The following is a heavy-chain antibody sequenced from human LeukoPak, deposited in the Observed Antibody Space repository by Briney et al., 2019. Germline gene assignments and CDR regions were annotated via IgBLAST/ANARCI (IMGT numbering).Heavy chain of an antibody. J-gene: IGHJ1*01. Sequence: GESLKISCKGSGYSFTTYWIGWVRQMPGKGLEWMGIIYPGDSDTRYSPSFQGQVTISADKSISTAYLQWRRLKASDTAIYFCARTPSYTNNWSALEYFQHWGQGTLVTVSS. CDR3: ARTPSYTNNWSALEYFQH. CDR1: GYSFTTYW. D-gene: IGHD2-2*02. CDR2: IYPGDSDT. V-gene: IGHV5-51*01.